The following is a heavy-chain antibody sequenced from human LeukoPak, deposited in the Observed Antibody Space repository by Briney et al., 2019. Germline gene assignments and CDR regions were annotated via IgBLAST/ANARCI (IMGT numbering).Heavy chain of an antibody. CDR2: ISSSGST. Sequence: SETLSLTCAVYGGSFSGYYWSWIRQPPGKGLEWIGRISSSGSTNYNPSLKSRVTISVDTSKNQFSLKLSSVTAADTAVYYCAREIDYGVAGWFDPWGQGTLVTVSS. CDR3: AREIDYGVAGWFDP. J-gene: IGHJ5*02. D-gene: IGHD4-17*01. CDR1: GGSFSGYY. V-gene: IGHV4-34*01.